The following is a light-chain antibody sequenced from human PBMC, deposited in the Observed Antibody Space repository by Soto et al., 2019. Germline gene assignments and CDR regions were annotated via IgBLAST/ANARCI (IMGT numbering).Light chain of an antibody. CDR3: CSYAGSPRYV. CDR1: SSDVGGYNY. V-gene: IGLV2-11*01. J-gene: IGLJ1*01. Sequence: QSVLTQPRSVSGSPGQSVTISCTGTSSDVGGYNYVSWYQQHPGKAPKVMIYDVSERPSGVPDRVSGSKSGNTASLTISGLQAEYEAYYYCCSYAGSPRYVFGTGTKVTVL. CDR2: DVS.